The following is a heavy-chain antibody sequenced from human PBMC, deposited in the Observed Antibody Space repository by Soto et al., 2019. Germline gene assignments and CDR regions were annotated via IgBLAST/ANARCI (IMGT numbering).Heavy chain of an antibody. Sequence: QVQLQESGPGLVKPSQTLSLTCNVSGGSISSGDYFWSWLRQHPGKGLEWIGHIFYTGGTYYNPSPKSRPTISVDTSKNHFSLNLSSVTAADTAVYYCARAKIHLWLPYYFDYWGQGTLVTVSS. CDR2: IFYTGGT. D-gene: IGHD5-18*01. J-gene: IGHJ4*02. V-gene: IGHV4-31*03. CDR3: ARAKIHLWLPYYFDY. CDR1: GGSISSGDYF.